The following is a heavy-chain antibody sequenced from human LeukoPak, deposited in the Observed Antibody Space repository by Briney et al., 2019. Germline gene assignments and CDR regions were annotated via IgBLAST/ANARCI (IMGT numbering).Heavy chain of an antibody. CDR2: IYYSGCT. CDR1: GGSISSYY. D-gene: IGHD6-6*01. CDR3: ARVDPDSSSTLEVFDY. J-gene: IGHJ4*02. V-gene: IGHV4-59*01. Sequence: PSETLSLTCTVSGGSISSYYWSWIRQPPGKGLGWIGYIYYSGCTNYNPSLKSRVTISVDTSKDQFSLKLSSVTAADTAVYYCARVDPDSSSTLEVFDYWGQGTLVTVSS.